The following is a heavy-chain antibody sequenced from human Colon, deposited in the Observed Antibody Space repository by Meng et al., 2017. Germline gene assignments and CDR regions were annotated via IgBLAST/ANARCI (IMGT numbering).Heavy chain of an antibody. Sequence: HFQQSGPGRVKPSQTLSLTCAISGDSVSSNRAVWNWIRQSPSRGLEWLGRTYYRSQWYSDYAPSVQGRITVNPDTSKNEFSLQLNSVTSDDTAVYYCARGLGGYENDHWGQGRLVTVSS. CDR3: ARGLGGYENDH. J-gene: IGHJ4*01. CDR2: TYYRSQWYS. D-gene: IGHD5-12*01. V-gene: IGHV6-1*01. CDR1: GDSVSSNRAV.